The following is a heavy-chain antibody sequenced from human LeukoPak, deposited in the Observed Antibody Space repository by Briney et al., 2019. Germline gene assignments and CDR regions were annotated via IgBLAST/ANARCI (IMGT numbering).Heavy chain of an antibody. CDR3: ARGRYSSRSGGYYFDI. CDR2: INEDGSTT. D-gene: IGHD2-2*01. V-gene: IGHV3-74*01. CDR1: GFTFSSNW. Sequence: GGSLRLSCAASGFTFSSNWMHWVRQAPGKGLVWVSRINEDGSTTNYADSVKGRSTIFRDNAKNTLYLQMNSLRAEDTAVYYCARGRYSSRSGGYYFDIWGQGTLVTVSS. J-gene: IGHJ4*02.